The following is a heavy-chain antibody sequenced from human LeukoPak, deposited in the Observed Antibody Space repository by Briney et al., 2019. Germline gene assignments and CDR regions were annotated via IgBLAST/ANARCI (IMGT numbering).Heavy chain of an antibody. CDR2: INSRSTTI. J-gene: IGHJ5*02. Sequence: GGSLRLSCAASGFTFSDYYMSWIRQAPGKGLEWISFINSRSTTIYYADSVKGRFTISRDNARNSLDLQMNSLRVEDTAVYYCARDEDKRLPINYFDPWGQGTLVTVSS. CDR3: ARDEDKRLPINYFDP. CDR1: GFTFSDYY. D-gene: IGHD2-15*01. V-gene: IGHV3-11*04.